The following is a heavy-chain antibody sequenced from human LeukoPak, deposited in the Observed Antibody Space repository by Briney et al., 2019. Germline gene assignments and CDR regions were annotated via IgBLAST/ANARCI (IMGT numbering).Heavy chain of an antibody. CDR1: GFTFSSYE. CDR3: AGSPAVGAGYPYYFDY. D-gene: IGHD3-9*01. J-gene: IGHJ4*02. V-gene: IGHV3-48*03. CDR2: ISSSGSTI. Sequence: GGSLRLSCAASGFTFSSYEMNWVRQAPGKGLEWVSYISSSGSTIYYADSVKGRFTISRDNAKNSLYLQMNSLRAEDTAVYYCAGSPAVGAGYPYYFDYWGQGTLVTVSS.